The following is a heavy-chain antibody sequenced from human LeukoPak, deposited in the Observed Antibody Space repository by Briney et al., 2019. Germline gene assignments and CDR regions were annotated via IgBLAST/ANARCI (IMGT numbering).Heavy chain of an antibody. CDR3: ARETYYYDSSGYYWYMDV. CDR2: IYTSGST. D-gene: IGHD3-22*01. J-gene: IGHJ6*03. CDR1: AGSISSYH. V-gene: IGHV4-4*07. Sequence: SETLSLTCSVSAGSISSYHWGWIRQPAGKGLEWIVRIYTSGSTNYNPSLKSRVTMSVDTSKNQFSLKLSSVTAADTAVYYCARETYYYDSSGYYWYMDVWGKGTTVTVSS.